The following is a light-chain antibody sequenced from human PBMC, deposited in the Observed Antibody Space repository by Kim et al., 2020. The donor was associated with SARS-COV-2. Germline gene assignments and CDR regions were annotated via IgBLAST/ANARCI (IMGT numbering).Light chain of an antibody. CDR3: QVWDSSSDHP. Sequence: VAPGKTARITCGGNNIGSKSVPWYQQKPGQAPVLVIYYDSDRPSGIPERFSGSNSGNTATLTISRVEAGDEADYYCQVWDSSSDHPIGGGTQLTVL. V-gene: IGLV3-21*04. CDR1: NIGSKS. CDR2: YDS. J-gene: IGLJ2*01.